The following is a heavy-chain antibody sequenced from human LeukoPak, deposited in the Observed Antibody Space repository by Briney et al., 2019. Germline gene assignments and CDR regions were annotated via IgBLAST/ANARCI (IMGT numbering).Heavy chain of an antibody. CDR1: GFTFSSYG. Sequence: GGSLRLSCAASGFTFSSYGMSWVRQAPGKGLEWVAAISSDSNDKHYADSLQGRFTISRDDSQNSLFLHMQSLRDDDTAIYYCARNFYFDSSADLDYWGQGTLVTVSS. V-gene: IGHV3-21*01. CDR3: ARNFYFDSSADLDY. J-gene: IGHJ4*02. D-gene: IGHD6-19*01. CDR2: ISSDSNDK.